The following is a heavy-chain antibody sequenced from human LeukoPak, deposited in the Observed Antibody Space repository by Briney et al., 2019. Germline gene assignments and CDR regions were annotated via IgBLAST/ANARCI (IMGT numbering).Heavy chain of an antibody. CDR3: ARGGYWCFDS. D-gene: IGHD2-8*02. CDR2: INEDGSEK. J-gene: IGHJ5*01. CDR1: GFTFNNYW. Sequence: GGSLRLSCAASGFTFNNYWMIWVRQAPGKGPEWVASINEDGSEKYYVDSVRGRFTTSRDNAQNSLYLQMNNLRAEDTAVYYCARGGYWCFDSWGQGTLVTVSS. V-gene: IGHV3-7*05.